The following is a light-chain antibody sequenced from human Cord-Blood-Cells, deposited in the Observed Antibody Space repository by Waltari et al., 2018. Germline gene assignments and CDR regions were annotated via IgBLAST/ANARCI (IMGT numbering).Light chain of an antibody. J-gene: IGLJ3*02. CDR3: SSYAGSNNLV. CDR1: SSDVGGYNY. CDR2: EVS. Sequence: QSALTQPPSASGSPGQSVTISCTGTSSDVGGYNYVSWYQQPPGKAPKLMISEVSKRPSGVPERFSGSKSGNTASLTVSGLQAEDEADYYCSSYAGSNNLVFGGGTKLTVL. V-gene: IGLV2-8*01.